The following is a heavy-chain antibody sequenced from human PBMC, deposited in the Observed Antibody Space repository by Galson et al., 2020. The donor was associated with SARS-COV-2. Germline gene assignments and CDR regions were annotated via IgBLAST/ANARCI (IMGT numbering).Heavy chain of an antibody. CDR3: GKLHYFESGDYFDN. D-gene: IGHD3-22*01. CDR2: ISGDGGNT. CDR1: GFTFNNYA. J-gene: IGHJ4*02. Sequence: GGSLRLSCAASGFTFNNYAMSWVRQAPGTGLEWVSGISGDGGNTYYAGSVKGRFTISRDNSRNTLHLQMNSLRADDTAIYYCGKLHYFESGDYFDNWGQGTLVTVSS. V-gene: IGHV3-23*01.